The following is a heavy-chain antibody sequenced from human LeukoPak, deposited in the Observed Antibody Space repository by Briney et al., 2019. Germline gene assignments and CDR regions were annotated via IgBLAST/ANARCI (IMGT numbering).Heavy chain of an antibody. Sequence: PSETLSLTCTVSGGSISYYYWSWIRQPPGKGLEWIGYIYYSGSTNYNPSLKSRVTISVDTSKNQFSLRLSSVTAADTAVYYCATWRTAKTGFDYWGQGTLVTVSS. J-gene: IGHJ4*02. CDR1: GGSISYYY. CDR2: IYYSGST. V-gene: IGHV4-59*08. CDR3: ATWRTAKTGFDY. D-gene: IGHD1-1*01.